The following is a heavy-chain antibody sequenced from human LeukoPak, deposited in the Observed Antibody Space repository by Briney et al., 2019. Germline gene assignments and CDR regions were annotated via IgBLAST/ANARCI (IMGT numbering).Heavy chain of an antibody. CDR1: GDSVSSNTAA. Sequence: SQTLSLTCAISGDSVSSNTAAWNWIRQSPSRGLEWLGRTYYRSRWYTDYGVSVKSRITINPDTSKNQFSLKLSSVTAADTAVYYCARSLSQLELQIGLWFDPWGQGTLVTVSS. CDR3: ARSLSQLELQIGLWFDP. J-gene: IGHJ5*02. D-gene: IGHD1-7*01. CDR2: TYYRSRWYT. V-gene: IGHV6-1*01.